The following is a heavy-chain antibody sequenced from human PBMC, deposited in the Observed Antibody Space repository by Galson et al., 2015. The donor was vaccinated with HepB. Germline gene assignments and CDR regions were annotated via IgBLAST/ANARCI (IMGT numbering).Heavy chain of an antibody. V-gene: IGHV1-69*13. CDR1: GGTFRSYA. CDR2: IIPMFGTT. CDR3: ARGEVVVHAPYYFNY. Sequence: SVKVSCKASGGTFRSYAISWVRQAPGQGLEWMGGIIPMFGTTVYAQKFQGRVTITADESTSTAYMELSSLRSEDTAVYYCARGEVVVHAPYYFNYWGQGTLVTVSS. J-gene: IGHJ4*02. D-gene: IGHD2-15*01.